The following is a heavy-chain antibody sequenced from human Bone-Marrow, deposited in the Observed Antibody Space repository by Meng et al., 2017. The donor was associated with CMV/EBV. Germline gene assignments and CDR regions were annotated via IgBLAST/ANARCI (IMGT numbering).Heavy chain of an antibody. CDR1: GYTFTGYY. J-gene: IGHJ6*02. D-gene: IGHD2-2*01. V-gene: IGHV1-18*04. CDR2: ISAYNGNT. CDR3: AREGIVVVPAATSEYYYYYGMDF. Sequence: ASVKVSCKASGYTFTGYYMHWVRQAPGQGLEWMGWISAYNGNTNYAQKLQGRVTMTTDTSTSTAYMELRSLRSDDTAVYYCAREGIVVVPAATSEYYYYYGMDFWGQGTTVTVSS.